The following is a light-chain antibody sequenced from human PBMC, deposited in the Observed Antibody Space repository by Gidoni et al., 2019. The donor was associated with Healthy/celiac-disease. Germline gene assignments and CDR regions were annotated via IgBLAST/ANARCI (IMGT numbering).Light chain of an antibody. CDR2: GAS. J-gene: IGKJ2*01. V-gene: IGKV3-15*01. CDR1: QSVSSN. Sequence: EIVMTQSPATLSVSPGKRATLSCRASQSVSSNLAWYQQKPGQAPRLLIYGASTRATGIPARFSGSGSGTEFTLTISSLQSEDFAVYYCQQYNNWPPMYTFGQGTKLEIK. CDR3: QQYNNWPPMYT.